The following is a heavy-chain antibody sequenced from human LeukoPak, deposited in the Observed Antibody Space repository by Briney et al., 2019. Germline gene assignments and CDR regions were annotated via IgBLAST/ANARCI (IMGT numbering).Heavy chain of an antibody. CDR3: ALRGSGSYRFDY. CDR2: IIPIFGTA. D-gene: IGHD3-10*01. V-gene: IGHV1-69*13. J-gene: IGHJ4*02. Sequence: GASVKVSCKASGGTFSSYAISWVRQAPGQGLEWMGGIIPIFGTANYAQKFQGRVTITADESTSTAYMELSSLRSEDTAVYYCALRGSGSYRFDYWGQGTLVTVSS. CDR1: GGTFSSYA.